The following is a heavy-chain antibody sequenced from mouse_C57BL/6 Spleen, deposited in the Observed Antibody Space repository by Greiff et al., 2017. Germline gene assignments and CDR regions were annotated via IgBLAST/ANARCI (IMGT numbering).Heavy chain of an antibody. CDR2: IDPETGGT. V-gene: IGHV1-15*01. CDR1: GYTFTDYE. CDR3: TRSPYYFDY. J-gene: IGHJ2*01. Sequence: VQLQQSGAELVRPGASVTLSCKASGYTFTDYEMHWVKQTPVHGLEWIGAIDPETGGTAYNQKFKGKAILTADKSSSTAYMEIRSLTSEDSAVYYCTRSPYYFDYWGQGTTLTVSS.